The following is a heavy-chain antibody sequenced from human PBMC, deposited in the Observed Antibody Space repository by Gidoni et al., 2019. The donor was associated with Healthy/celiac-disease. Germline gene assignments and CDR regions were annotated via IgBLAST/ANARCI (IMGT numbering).Heavy chain of an antibody. D-gene: IGHD3-16*01. CDR1: GFTFSSYA. J-gene: IGHJ4*02. CDR3: ARGGEMATNLDY. CDR2: ISYDGSNK. Sequence: QVQLVASGGGVVQPGRSLRLSCAASGFTFSSYARHWVRQAPGKGLEWVAVISYDGSNKYYADSVKGRFTISRDNSKNTLYLQMNSLRAEDTAVYYCARGGEMATNLDYWGQGTLVTVSS. V-gene: IGHV3-30-3*01.